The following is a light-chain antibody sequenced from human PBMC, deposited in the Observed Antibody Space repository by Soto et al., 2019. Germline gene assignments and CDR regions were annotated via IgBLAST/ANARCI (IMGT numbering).Light chain of an antibody. CDR1: IRDSAAYNY. CDR3: FSYSTSSSLYV. J-gene: IGLJ1*01. V-gene: IGLV2-14*03. CDR2: HAN. Sequence: QSVLTHPATLSGSPVHSITITCPSTIRDSAAYNYVSWYPQHPRRTPKLLIYHANTRPSGISNRFSGIKSLATPPLTISGLQAEDEAEYSCFSYSTSSSLYVFGSGTKVTVL.